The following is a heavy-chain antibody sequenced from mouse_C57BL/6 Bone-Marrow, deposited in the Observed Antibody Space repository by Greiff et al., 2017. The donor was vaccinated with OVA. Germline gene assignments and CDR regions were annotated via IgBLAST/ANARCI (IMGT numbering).Heavy chain of an antibody. Sequence: QVQLQQPGAELVMPGASVKLSCKASGYTFTSYWMHWVKQRPGQGLEWIGEIDPSDSYTNYNQKFKGKSTLTVDKSSSTAYMQLSSLTSEDSAVYYCARWGLRRDAMDYWGQGTSVTVSS. CDR1: GYTFTSYW. CDR2: IDPSDSYT. J-gene: IGHJ4*01. CDR3: ARWGLRRDAMDY. D-gene: IGHD2-4*01. V-gene: IGHV1-69*01.